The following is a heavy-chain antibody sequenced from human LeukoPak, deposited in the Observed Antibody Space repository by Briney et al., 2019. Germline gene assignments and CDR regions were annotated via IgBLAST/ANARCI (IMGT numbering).Heavy chain of an antibody. CDR2: IYTSGST. J-gene: IGHJ5*02. Sequence: PSETLSPTCTVSGGSISSYYWSWIRQPAGKGLEWIGRIYTSGSTNYNPSLKSRVTMSVDTSKNQFSLKLSSVTAADTAVYYCARLRAAAANNWFDPWRQGTLVTVSS. CDR3: ARLRAAAANNWFDP. CDR1: GGSISSYY. V-gene: IGHV4-4*07. D-gene: IGHD6-13*01.